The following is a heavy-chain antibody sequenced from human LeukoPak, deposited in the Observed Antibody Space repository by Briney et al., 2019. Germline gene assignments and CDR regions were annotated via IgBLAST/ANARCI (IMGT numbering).Heavy chain of an antibody. Sequence: PGGSLRLSCAASGFTFSNYSMNWVRQAPGKGLEWVSYISSGSSIIYYAESVKGRFTISRDNAKNSLYLQMNSLRDEDTAVYYCARDSFSGSYYKPLFDYWGQGTLVTVSS. CDR1: GFTFSNYS. J-gene: IGHJ4*02. D-gene: IGHD3-10*01. V-gene: IGHV3-48*02. CDR3: ARDSFSGSYYKPLFDY. CDR2: ISSGSSII.